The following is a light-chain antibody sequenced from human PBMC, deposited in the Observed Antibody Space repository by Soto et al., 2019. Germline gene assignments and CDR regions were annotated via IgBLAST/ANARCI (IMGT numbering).Light chain of an antibody. CDR3: QQYGSSGT. CDR1: QSVSSK. J-gene: IGKJ1*01. V-gene: IGKV3-20*01. CDR2: GAS. Sequence: EIVMTQSPATLSLSPGERATLSCRASQSVSSKLAWYQQKPGQAPRLLIYGASNRATGIPDRLSGSGSGTDFTLTISRLEPEDFAVYYCQQYGSSGTFGQGTKVDIK.